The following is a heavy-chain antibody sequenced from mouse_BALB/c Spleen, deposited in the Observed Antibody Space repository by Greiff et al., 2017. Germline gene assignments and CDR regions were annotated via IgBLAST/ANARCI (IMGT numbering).Heavy chain of an antibody. J-gene: IGHJ1*01. CDR1: GFTFSSYG. CDR2: ISSGGSYT. Sequence: DVQLVESGGDLVKPGGSLKLSCAASGFTFSSYGMSWVRQTPDKRLEWVATISSGGSYTYYPDSVKGRFTISRDNAKNTLYLQMSSLKSEDTAMYYCARHGGDGGYWYCDVWGAGTTVTVSS. D-gene: IGHD3-3*01. CDR3: ARHGGDGGYWYCDV. V-gene: IGHV5-6*01.